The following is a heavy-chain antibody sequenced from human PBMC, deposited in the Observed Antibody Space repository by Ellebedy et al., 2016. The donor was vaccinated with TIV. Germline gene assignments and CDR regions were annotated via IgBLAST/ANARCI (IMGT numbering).Heavy chain of an antibody. V-gene: IGHV4-61*01. J-gene: IGHJ3*02. CDR2: VYYSGST. CDR1: GGSVSSSSYY. CDR3: AREGKNSNAFDI. Sequence: MPGGSLRLSCTVSGGSVSSSSYYWSWIRQPPGKGLEWIAYVYYSGSTNHNPSLNSRVAMSLDTSKNQFSLKLNSVTAADTAVYYCAREGKNSNAFDIWGQGTMVTVSS. D-gene: IGHD2-21*01.